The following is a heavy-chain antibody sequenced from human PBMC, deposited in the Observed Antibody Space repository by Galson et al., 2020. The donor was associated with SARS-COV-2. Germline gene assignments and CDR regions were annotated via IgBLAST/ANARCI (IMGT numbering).Heavy chain of an antibody. J-gene: IGHJ6*02. Sequence: SQTLSLTCAISGDTVSNNSAAWNWIRQSPSRGLEWLGRTYYRAKWYSDYGVSVKSRIIVNADTSKNQFSLHLSSVTPEDTGVYYCARVAGTIYFYGMDVWGQGTTVTVSS. D-gene: IGHD6-19*01. V-gene: IGHV6-1*01. CDR2: TYYRAKWYS. CDR3: ARVAGTIYFYGMDV. CDR1: GDTVSNNSAA.